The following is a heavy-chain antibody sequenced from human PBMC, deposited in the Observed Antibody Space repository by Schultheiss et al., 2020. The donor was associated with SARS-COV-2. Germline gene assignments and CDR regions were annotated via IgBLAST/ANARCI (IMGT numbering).Heavy chain of an antibody. D-gene: IGHD4-11*01. CDR2: ISSSGSTV. CDR1: GFTFSSYE. J-gene: IGHJ5*01. Sequence: GGSLRLSCAASGFTFSSYEVNWVRQAPGKGLEWVSYISSSGSTVYHADSVKGRFTISRDNAKNSLYLQMNSLRAEDTAVYYCASGDYSPQFDSWGQGTLVTVSS. V-gene: IGHV3-48*03. CDR3: ASGDYSPQFDS.